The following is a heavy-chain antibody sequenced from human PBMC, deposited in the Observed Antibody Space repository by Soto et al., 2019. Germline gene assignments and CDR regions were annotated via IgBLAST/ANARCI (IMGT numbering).Heavy chain of an antibody. CDR1: GGTFISHA. V-gene: IGHV1-69*06. CDR2: IIPVTETP. Sequence: QVQLVQSGAEVKKPGSSVRVSCKVSGGTFISHAINWLRQAPGQGLEWMGVIIPVTETPNNAAKFQGRLTITADKSTTTVYMELSSLTRDDTAVYFCARGNKGPGHYGPGSQGWYGPWGQGTLVTVSS. D-gene: IGHD3-10*01. CDR3: ARGNKGPGHYGPGSQGWYGP. J-gene: IGHJ5*02.